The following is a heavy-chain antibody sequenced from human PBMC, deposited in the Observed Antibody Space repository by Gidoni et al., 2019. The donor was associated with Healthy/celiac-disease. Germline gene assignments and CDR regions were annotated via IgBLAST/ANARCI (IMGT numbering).Heavy chain of an antibody. J-gene: IGHJ4*02. D-gene: IGHD6-19*01. CDR1: GFTFSSYW. CDR2: IKQDGSEK. V-gene: IGHV3-7*03. Sequence: EVQLVESGGGLVQPGGSLRLSCAASGFTFSSYWMSWVRQAPGKGLEWVANIKQDGSEKYYVDSVKGRFTISRDNAKNSLYLQMNSLRAEDTAVYYCARDSGTWGWLVGYWGQGTLVTVSS. CDR3: ARDSGTWGWLVGY.